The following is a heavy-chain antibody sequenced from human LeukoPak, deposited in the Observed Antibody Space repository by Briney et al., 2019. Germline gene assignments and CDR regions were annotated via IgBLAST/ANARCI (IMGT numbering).Heavy chain of an antibody. CDR2: IYYSGST. CDR3: ARSRGYSSSWYYFDY. Sequence: SETLSLTCTVSGGSISSGGYYWSWIRQHPGKGLEWIGYIYYSGSTYYNPSLKSRVTISVDTSKNQFSLKLSSVTAADTAVYYCARSRGYSSSWYYFDYWSQGTLVTVSS. V-gene: IGHV4-31*03. J-gene: IGHJ4*02. D-gene: IGHD6-13*01. CDR1: GGSISSGGYY.